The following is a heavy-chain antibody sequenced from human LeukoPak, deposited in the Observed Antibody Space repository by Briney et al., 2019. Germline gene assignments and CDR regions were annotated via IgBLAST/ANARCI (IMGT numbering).Heavy chain of an antibody. V-gene: IGHV5-51*01. CDR1: GYSFTSYW. Sequence: GESLKISCQGSGYSFTSYWIDWVRQMPGKGLEWMGIIYPGDSDTRYSPSFQGQVTISADKSISTAYLQWSSLKASDTALYYCARPLVSITMIIVVITTSPGNEAEYFQHWGQGTLVTVSS. CDR3: ARPLVSITMIIVVITTSPGNEAEYFQH. D-gene: IGHD3-22*01. CDR2: IYPGDSDT. J-gene: IGHJ1*01.